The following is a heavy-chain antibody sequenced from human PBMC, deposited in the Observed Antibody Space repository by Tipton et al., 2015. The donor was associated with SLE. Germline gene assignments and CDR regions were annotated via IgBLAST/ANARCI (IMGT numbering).Heavy chain of an antibody. CDR3: ARGDYYDSSGYPYYYGMDV. Sequence: SLRLSCAASGFTFSSYEMNWVRQAPGKGLEWVSYISSSGSTIYYADSAKGRFTISRDNAKNSLYLQMNSLRAEDTAVYYCARGDYYDSSGYPYYYGMDVWGQGTTVTVSS. V-gene: IGHV3-48*03. CDR2: ISSSGSTI. D-gene: IGHD3-22*01. J-gene: IGHJ6*02. CDR1: GFTFSSYE.